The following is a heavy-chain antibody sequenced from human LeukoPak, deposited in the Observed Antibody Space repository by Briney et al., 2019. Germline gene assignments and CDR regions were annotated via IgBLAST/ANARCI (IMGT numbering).Heavy chain of an antibody. CDR2: ISFEGSNK. D-gene: IGHD1-26*01. CDR3: AKDVVMGPTNQGLDY. CDR1: GFTFRSYG. J-gene: IGHJ4*02. V-gene: IGHV3-30*18. Sequence: GGSLRLSCAASGFTFRSYGMHWVRQAPGKGLECVAVISFEGSNKYYGDSVKGGFTISRDNSTKTLHLQMKGLRAEDTALYYCAKDVVMGPTNQGLDYWGQGTLVTVSS.